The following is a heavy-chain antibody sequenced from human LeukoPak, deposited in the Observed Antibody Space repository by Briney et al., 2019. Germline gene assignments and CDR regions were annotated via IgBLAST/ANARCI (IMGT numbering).Heavy chain of an antibody. J-gene: IGHJ4*02. CDR1: GGSISSSSYY. CDR3: ARDPGSGYYPGSYFDY. Sequence: SETLSLTCTVSGGSISSSSYYWGWIRQPPGKGLEWIGSIYYSGSTYYNPSLKSRVTISVDTSKNQFSLKLSSVTAADTAVYYCARDPGSGYYPGSYFDYWGQGTLVTVSS. V-gene: IGHV4-39*07. D-gene: IGHD3-22*01. CDR2: IYYSGST.